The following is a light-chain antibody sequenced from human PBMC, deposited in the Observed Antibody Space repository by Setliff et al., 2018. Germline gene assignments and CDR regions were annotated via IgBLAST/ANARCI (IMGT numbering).Light chain of an antibody. J-gene: IGLJ1*01. CDR1: SRDVGAYNY. CDR3: CSYTGFSHV. Sequence: QSVLTQPRSVSGSPGQSVTISCTGASRDVGAYNYVSWYQQHPGKVPKLMIYDVTKRPSGVPDRFSGSKSGNTASPTVSGLQAEDEADYYCCSYTGFSHVFGSGTKVTVL. V-gene: IGLV2-11*01. CDR2: DVT.